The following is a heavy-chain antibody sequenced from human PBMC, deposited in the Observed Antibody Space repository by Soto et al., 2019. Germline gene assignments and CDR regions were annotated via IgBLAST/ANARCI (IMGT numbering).Heavy chain of an antibody. CDR2: ISSNGGST. D-gene: IGHD3-10*01. V-gene: IGHV3-64*01. CDR3: AREFRGLTDSGFFYYYYVDV. CDR1: GFTFSSYA. J-gene: IGHJ6*03. Sequence: GGSLRLSCAASGFTFSSYAMHWVRQAPGKGLEYVSAISSNGGSTYYANSVKGRFTISRDNSKNTLYPQMGSLRAEDMAVYYCAREFRGLTDSGFFYYYYVDVWGKGTTVTVSS.